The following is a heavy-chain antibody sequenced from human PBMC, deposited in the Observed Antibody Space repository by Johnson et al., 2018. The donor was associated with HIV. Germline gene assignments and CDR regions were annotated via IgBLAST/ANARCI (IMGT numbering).Heavy chain of an antibody. J-gene: IGHJ3*02. CDR1: GFTFSMYA. CDR3: TTDPWGSDAFDI. V-gene: IGHV3-30*07. CDR2: ISYDGSNK. D-gene: IGHD7-27*01. Sequence: QMLLVESGGDLIKPGGSLRLSCAASGFTFSMYAMHWVRQAPGKGLEWVAVISYDGSNKYYADSVRGRFTISRDNSKNTLYLQMNSLRAEDTAVYYCTTDPWGSDAFDIWG.